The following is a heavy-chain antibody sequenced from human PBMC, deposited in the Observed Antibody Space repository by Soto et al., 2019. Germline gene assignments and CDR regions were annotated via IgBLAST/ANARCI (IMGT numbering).Heavy chain of an antibody. Sequence: QVRLVQSAAEVKRPGASVKVSCKTYGYSFSSYGINWVRQAPGQGLEWMGWISGYSADRDYAQKFQGRLTMTTDTLTNTAYMEMRSLRGDDTAVYYCARHFASWGTEYWGQGTLVPVSS. CDR1: GYSFSSYG. D-gene: IGHD3-3*02. J-gene: IGHJ4*02. CDR3: ARHFASWGTEY. V-gene: IGHV1-18*01. CDR2: ISGYSADR.